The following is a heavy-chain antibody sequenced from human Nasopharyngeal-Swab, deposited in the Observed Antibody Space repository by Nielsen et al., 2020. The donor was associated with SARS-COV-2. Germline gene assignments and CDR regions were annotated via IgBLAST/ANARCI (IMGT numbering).Heavy chain of an antibody. Sequence: GESLKISCAASGFSFRSYEMNWVRQAPGKGLEWVSYISSSGSTIYYADSVKGRFTISRDNAKNSLYLQMNSLRAEDTAVYYCARAPKRGSSGYQVVYWGQGTLVTVSS. J-gene: IGHJ4*02. V-gene: IGHV3-48*03. CDR1: GFSFRSYE. CDR3: ARAPKRGSSGYQVVY. D-gene: IGHD3-22*01. CDR2: ISSSGSTI.